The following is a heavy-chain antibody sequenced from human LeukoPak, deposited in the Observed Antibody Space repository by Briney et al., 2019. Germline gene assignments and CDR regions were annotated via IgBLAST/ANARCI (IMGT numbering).Heavy chain of an antibody. V-gene: IGHV3-23*01. J-gene: IGHJ4*02. CDR1: GFTFSTYA. CDR2: ISGSGGST. CDR3: ARDIYYDSSGYYGSVY. D-gene: IGHD3-22*01. Sequence: GGSLRLSCAVSGFTFSTYAMSWVRQAPGKGLEWVSAISGSGGSTYCADSVKGRFTISRDTSKNTLYLQMNSLRAEDTAVYYCARDIYYDSSGYYGSVYWGQGTLVTVSS.